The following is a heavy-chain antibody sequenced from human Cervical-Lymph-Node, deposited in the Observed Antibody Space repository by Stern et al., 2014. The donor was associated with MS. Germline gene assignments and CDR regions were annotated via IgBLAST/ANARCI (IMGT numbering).Heavy chain of an antibody. V-gene: IGHV1-18*01. Sequence: MQLVESGAEVKKPGASVKVSCKASGYTFTSYGISWVRQAPGQGLEWMGWISAYNGNTNYAQKLQGRVTMTTDTSTSTAYMELRSLRSDDTAVYYCARDRFVDKRETNEYSSSSGGYWGQGTLVTVSS. J-gene: IGHJ4*02. D-gene: IGHD6-6*01. CDR3: ARDRFVDKRETNEYSSSSGGY. CDR2: ISAYNGNT. CDR1: GYTFTSYG.